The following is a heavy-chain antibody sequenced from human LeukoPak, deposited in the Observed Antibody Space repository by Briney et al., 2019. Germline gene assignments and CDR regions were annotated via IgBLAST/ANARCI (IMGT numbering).Heavy chain of an antibody. Sequence: SETLSLTCTVSGGSISSYYWSWIRQPPGKGLEWIGYIYYSGSTNYNPSLKSRVTISVDTSKDQFSLKLSSVTAADTAVYYCARVLSVVVVAPQFDPWGQGTLVTVSS. CDR1: GGSISSYY. V-gene: IGHV4-59*01. J-gene: IGHJ5*02. CDR3: ARVLSVVVVAPQFDP. CDR2: IYYSGST. D-gene: IGHD2-15*01.